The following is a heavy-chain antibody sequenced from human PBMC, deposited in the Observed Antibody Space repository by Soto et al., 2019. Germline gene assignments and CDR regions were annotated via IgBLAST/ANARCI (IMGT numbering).Heavy chain of an antibody. CDR1: GGTFSSYT. Sequence: QVQVVQSGAEVKKPGSSVKVSCKASGGTFSSYTITWVRQAPGQGLEWLGRIIPIFGVTNYAQKFQDRLTMSADRTTTTAYMEQSSLTSADTAVYYCVRDWESTTQTWGFGDSWGQGTLVTVSS. D-gene: IGHD3-10*01. J-gene: IGHJ4*02. V-gene: IGHV1-69*04. CDR2: IIPIFGVT. CDR3: VRDWESTTQTWGFGDS.